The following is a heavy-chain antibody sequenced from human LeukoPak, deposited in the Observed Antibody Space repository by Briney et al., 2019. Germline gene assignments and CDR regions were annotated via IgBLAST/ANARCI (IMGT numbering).Heavy chain of an antibody. V-gene: IGHV3-23*01. Sequence: GGSLRLSCAASGGAFSTYSMNWVRRAPGKGLEWISVIWPSGDKTYYANSVKGRFTISRDNSKGTLFLQMHSLTAYNTAVYFCANVRRPDSGYDIDSWGQGTLVTVSS. CDR1: GGAFSTYS. J-gene: IGHJ4*02. CDR3: ANVRRPDSGYDIDS. D-gene: IGHD5-12*01. CDR2: IWPSGDKT.